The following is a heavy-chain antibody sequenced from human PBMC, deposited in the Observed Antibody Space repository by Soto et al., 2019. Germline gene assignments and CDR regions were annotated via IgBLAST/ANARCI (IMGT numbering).Heavy chain of an antibody. CDR2: MNPNSGNT. J-gene: IGHJ6*02. CDR1: GYTFTSYD. CDR3: AKEVVAVAGTYDYYYGMDV. Sequence: ASVKVSCKASGYTFTSYDINWVRQATGQGLEWMGWMNPNSGNTGYAQKFQGRVTMTRNTSISTAYMELSSLRPEDTAVYYCAKEVVAVAGTYDYYYGMDVWGQGTTVTVSS. D-gene: IGHD6-19*01. V-gene: IGHV1-8*01.